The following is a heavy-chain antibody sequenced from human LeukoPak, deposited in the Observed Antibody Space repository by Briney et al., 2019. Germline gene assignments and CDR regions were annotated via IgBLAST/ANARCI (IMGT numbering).Heavy chain of an antibody. CDR3: ARVQRGIAAAIDY. J-gene: IGHJ4*02. D-gene: IGHD6-13*01. V-gene: IGHV4-34*01. CDR2: NNQHGST. CDR1: GGFLRGYY. Sequence: PSQTLCLTCAVYGGFLRGYYWSWTRQPPGKGLEWVGENNQHGSTTYNPSLRGRVTISVDTSKNQFSLKLSSVTAADTAVYYCARVQRGIAAAIDYWGQGTLVTVSS.